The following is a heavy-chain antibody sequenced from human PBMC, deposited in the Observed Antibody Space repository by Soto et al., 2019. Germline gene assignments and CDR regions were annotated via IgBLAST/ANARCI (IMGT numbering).Heavy chain of an antibody. D-gene: IGHD4-17*01. CDR3: ARGGTTSDRGPTQN. J-gene: IGHJ4*02. CDR2: IYYSGST. CDR1: GGSISSGDYY. V-gene: IGHV4-30-4*01. Sequence: QVQLRESGPGLVKPSQTLSLTCTVSGGSISSGDYYWSWIRQPPGKGLEWIGYIYYSGSTYYNPSLKSRVTISVDTSKTQFSLKLSFVTAADTAVYYCARGGTTSDRGPTQNWGQGTLVTVSS.